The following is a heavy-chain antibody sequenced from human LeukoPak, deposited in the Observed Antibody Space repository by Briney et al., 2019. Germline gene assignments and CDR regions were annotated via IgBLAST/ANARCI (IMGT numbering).Heavy chain of an antibody. V-gene: IGHV4-59*08. J-gene: IGHJ4*02. CDR1: GGSISSYY. Sequence: PSETLSLTCTVSGGSISSYYWSWIRQTPGKGLEWIGDIYYSGSTNYNPSLKSRVTISVDTSKNQFSLKLSSVTAEDTAVYYCAKGGYYHSSGYLDYWGQGTLVTVSS. CDR2: IYYSGST. CDR3: AKGGYYHSSGYLDY. D-gene: IGHD3-22*01.